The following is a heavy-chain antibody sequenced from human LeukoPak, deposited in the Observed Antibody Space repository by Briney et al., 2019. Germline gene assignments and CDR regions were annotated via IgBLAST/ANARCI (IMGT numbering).Heavy chain of an antibody. CDR2: IYYSGST. J-gene: IGHJ4*02. Sequence: SETLSLTCTVSGGSISSSSYYWGWIRQPPGKGLEGIGSIYYSGSTYYNPSLKSRVTISVDTSKNQFSLKLSSVTAADTAVYYCARVELERLGGYFDYWGQGTLVTVSS. V-gene: IGHV4-39*01. D-gene: IGHD1-1*01. CDR1: GGSISSSSYY. CDR3: ARVELERLGGYFDY.